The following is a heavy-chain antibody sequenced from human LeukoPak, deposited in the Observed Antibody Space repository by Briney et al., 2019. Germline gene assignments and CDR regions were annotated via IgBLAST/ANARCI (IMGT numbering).Heavy chain of an antibody. V-gene: IGHV3-74*01. CDR2: INTDGSIT. Sequence: GGSLRLSCAAPGFTFSSRWMHWVRQAPGKGPVWVSRINTDGSITTYADSVKGRFTISRDNAKSTLYLQMNSLRAEDTAVYYCARQRAVAANIIDNWGQGTLVTVSS. CDR1: GFTFSSRW. J-gene: IGHJ4*02. CDR3: ARQRAVAANIIDN. D-gene: IGHD6-19*01.